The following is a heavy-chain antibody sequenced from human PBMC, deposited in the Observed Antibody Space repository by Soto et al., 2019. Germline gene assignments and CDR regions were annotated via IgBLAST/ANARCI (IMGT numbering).Heavy chain of an antibody. D-gene: IGHD3-3*02. CDR1: EFTFTSST. CDR2: IVVGRGNT. CDR3: AAADEGWKLALDV. Sequence: SVKVSCKASEFTFTSSTVQWVRQARGQRLEWIGWIVVGRGNTNYAQKFQERVTITRDMSTSTAYMELSSLRSEDTAVYYCAAADEGWKLALDVWGQGTTVTVSS. J-gene: IGHJ6*02. V-gene: IGHV1-58*01.